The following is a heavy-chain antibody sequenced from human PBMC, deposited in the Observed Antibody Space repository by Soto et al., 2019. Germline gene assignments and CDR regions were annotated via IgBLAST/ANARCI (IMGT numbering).Heavy chain of an antibody. D-gene: IGHD6-6*01. V-gene: IGHV1-69*13. J-gene: IGHJ5*02. CDR2: IIPIFGTA. CDR3: ARDKIPYSSSSGSYNWFDP. Sequence: GASVKVSCKASGGTFSSYAISWVRQAPGQGLEWMGGIIPIFGTANYAQKFQGRVTITADESMSTAYMELSSLRSEDTAVYYCARDKIPYSSSSGSYNWFDPWGQGTLVTVSS. CDR1: GGTFSSYA.